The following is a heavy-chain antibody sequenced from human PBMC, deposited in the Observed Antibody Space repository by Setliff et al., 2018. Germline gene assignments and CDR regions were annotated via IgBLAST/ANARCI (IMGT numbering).Heavy chain of an antibody. D-gene: IGHD3-3*01. CDR2: IYYSGST. CDR1: GGSISSHY. Sequence: SETLSLTCTVSGGSISSHYWSWIRQPPGKGLEWIGYIYYSGSTNYNPSLKSRVTMSVDTSKNQFSLKLSSVTAADTAVYYCARDLDLNYDFWSGYYYGNAFDIWGQGTMVTVSS. J-gene: IGHJ3*02. CDR3: ARDLDLNYDFWSGYYYGNAFDI. V-gene: IGHV4-59*11.